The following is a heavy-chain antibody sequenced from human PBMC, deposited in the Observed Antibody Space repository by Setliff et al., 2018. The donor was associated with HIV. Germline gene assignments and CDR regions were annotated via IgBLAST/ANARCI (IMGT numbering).Heavy chain of an antibody. V-gene: IGHV3-30*02. CDR3: AKDSDYGDYHFYGMDV. CDR1: GFTFSDYG. CDR2: IYYDANNQ. Sequence: PGGSLRLSCAASGFTFSDYGMHWARQAPGKGLEWVAFIYYDANNQYYADSVKGRFTISRDNSKNTLYLQMNSLRVEDTAVYYCAKDSDYGDYHFYGMDVWGQGTTVTVSS. D-gene: IGHD4-17*01. J-gene: IGHJ6*02.